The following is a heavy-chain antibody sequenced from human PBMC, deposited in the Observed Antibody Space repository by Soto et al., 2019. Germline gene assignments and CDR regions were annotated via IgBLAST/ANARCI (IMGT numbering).Heavy chain of an antibody. D-gene: IGHD2-21*01. CDR1: GFTFSSYA. CDR2: ITSNGGNT. V-gene: IGHV3-64*01. CDR3: ARRIPFGYGMDV. Sequence: EVQLVESGGGLVQPGGSLRLSCAASGFTFSSYAMHWVRQAPGKGLEYVSVITSNGGNTDYASSEKGRFTISRDNSKNTLYLQMGSLRAEDMAVYYCARRIPFGYGMDVWGQGTTVTVSS. J-gene: IGHJ6*02.